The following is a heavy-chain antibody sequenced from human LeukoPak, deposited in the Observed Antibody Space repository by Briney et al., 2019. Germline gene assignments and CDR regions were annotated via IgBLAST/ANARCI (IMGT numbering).Heavy chain of an antibody. CDR1: GFTFSGYW. J-gene: IGHJ5*02. CDR2: INTDGSST. Sequence: GGSLRLSCAASGFTFSGYWMHWVRQAPGKGLVWVSRINTDGSSTSYADSVKGRFTISRDNAKNTLYLQMNSLRAEDTAVYYCASGYSSSQRFDPWGQGTLVTVSS. V-gene: IGHV3-74*01. D-gene: IGHD6-13*01. CDR3: ASGYSSSQRFDP.